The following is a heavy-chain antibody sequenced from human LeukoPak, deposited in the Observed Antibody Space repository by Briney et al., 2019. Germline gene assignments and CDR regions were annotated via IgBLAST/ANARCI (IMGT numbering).Heavy chain of an antibody. CDR2: ISYDGSNK. Sequence: GRSLRLSCAASGFTFSSYAMHWVRQAPGKGLEWVAVISYDGSNKYYADSVKGRFTISRDNSKNTLYLQMNSLRAEDTAVYYCAKGTAMEYWGQGTLVTVSS. V-gene: IGHV3-30-3*01. CDR1: GFTFSSYA. D-gene: IGHD5-18*01. J-gene: IGHJ4*02. CDR3: AKGTAMEY.